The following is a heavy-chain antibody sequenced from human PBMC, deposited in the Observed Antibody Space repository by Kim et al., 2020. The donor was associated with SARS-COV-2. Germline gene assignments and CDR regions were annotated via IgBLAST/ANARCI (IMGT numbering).Heavy chain of an antibody. CDR3: AREVGVAAGTSYGMDV. J-gene: IGHJ6*02. CDR1: GYTLTRYY. CDR2: INPSGGST. Sequence: ASVKVSCKASGYTLTRYYIHWVRQAPGQGLEWMGIINPSGGSTSYAQKFQGRVTMTRDTSTSTVYMELSSLRSEDTAVYYCAREVGVAAGTSYGMDVWGQGTTVTVSS. V-gene: IGHV1-46*01. D-gene: IGHD2-15*01.